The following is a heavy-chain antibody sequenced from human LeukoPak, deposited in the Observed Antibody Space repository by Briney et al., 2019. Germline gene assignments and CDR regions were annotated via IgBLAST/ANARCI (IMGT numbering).Heavy chain of an antibody. CDR1: GFTFNTYG. Sequence: GGSLRLSCAASGFTFNTYGMHWVRQAPGTGLEWVAVISFDGNYKNYGDSVKGRFTISRDNSKNTLYLQMNSLRAEDAAVYYCATDRYYYDSSGRYFMDVWGKGTTVTVSS. V-gene: IGHV3-30*03. J-gene: IGHJ6*03. CDR2: ISFDGNYK. D-gene: IGHD3-22*01. CDR3: ATDRYYYDSSGRYFMDV.